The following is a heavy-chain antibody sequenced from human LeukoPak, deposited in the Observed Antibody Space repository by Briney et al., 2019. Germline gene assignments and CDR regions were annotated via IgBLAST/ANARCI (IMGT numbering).Heavy chain of an antibody. CDR1: GDSFSSYY. CDR2: IYYSGST. D-gene: IGHD3-10*01. Sequence: PSETLSLTCTVSGDSFSSYYWSWIRQPPGKGLEWIGYIYYSGSTNYNPSLKSRVTISVDTSKNQFSLKLSSVTAADTAVYYCARGQRYVWFGELQYNHYLDYWGQGTLVTVSS. J-gene: IGHJ4*02. V-gene: IGHV4-59*01. CDR3: ARGQRYVWFGELQYNHYLDY.